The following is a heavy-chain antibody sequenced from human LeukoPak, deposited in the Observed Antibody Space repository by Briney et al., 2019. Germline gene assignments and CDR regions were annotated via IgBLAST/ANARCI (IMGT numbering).Heavy chain of an antibody. CDR3: AKQAHYYDSSSYYFFPLDY. J-gene: IGHJ4*02. CDR2: IRYDRSDA. D-gene: IGHD3-22*01. CDR1: GFTFSSYG. V-gene: IGHV3-30*02. Sequence: PGGSLRLSCAASGFTFSSYGMHWVRQAPGKGLEWVAFIRYDRSDAYYADSVKGRFTISRDNSKNTLYLQMNSLRAEDAAVYYCAKQAHYYDSSSYYFFPLDYWGQGTLVTVSS.